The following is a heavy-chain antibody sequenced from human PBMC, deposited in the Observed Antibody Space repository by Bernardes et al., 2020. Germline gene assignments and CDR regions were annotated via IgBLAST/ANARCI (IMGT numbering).Heavy chain of an antibody. CDR3: ARRGCDFWSGCVDY. J-gene: IGHJ4*02. Sequence: GESLMIPCKASGYSFSSYWTGWVRQMPGKGLEWMGLVYPPDTETRYRSSFRGQVTISADTSISTAYLHWSSLKASDTGIYYCARRGCDFWSGCVDYWGLGTLVTVST. CDR2: VYPPDTET. V-gene: IGHV5-51*01. CDR1: GYSFSSYW. D-gene: IGHD3-3*01.